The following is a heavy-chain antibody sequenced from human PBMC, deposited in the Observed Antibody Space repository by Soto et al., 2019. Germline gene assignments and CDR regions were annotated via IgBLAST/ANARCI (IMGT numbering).Heavy chain of an antibody. CDR1: GLTFSKFE. D-gene: IGHD3-3*01. V-gene: IGHV3-48*03. CDR2: ISSDGTTI. Sequence: TGGSLRLSCEVSGLTFSKFEMTWVRQAPGKGLEWVSSISSDGTTIYYADSVKGRFTISRDNSKNTLYLQMNSLRAEDTAVYYCARDSFWSGYSFDYWGQGTLVTVSS. CDR3: ARDSFWSGYSFDY. J-gene: IGHJ4*02.